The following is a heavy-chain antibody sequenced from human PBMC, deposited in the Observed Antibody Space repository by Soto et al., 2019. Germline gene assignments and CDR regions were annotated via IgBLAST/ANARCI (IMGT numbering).Heavy chain of an antibody. Sequence: PSETLSLTCAVYGGSFSGYYWSWIRQPPGKGLEWIGEINHRGSTNYNPSLKTRVTISVDTSKNQFSLKLSSVTAADSAVYFCARLEGLATISYYFDFWGPGALVTVSS. D-gene: IGHD3-9*01. J-gene: IGHJ4*02. CDR3: ARLEGLATISYYFDF. V-gene: IGHV4-34*01. CDR1: GGSFSGYY. CDR2: INHRGST.